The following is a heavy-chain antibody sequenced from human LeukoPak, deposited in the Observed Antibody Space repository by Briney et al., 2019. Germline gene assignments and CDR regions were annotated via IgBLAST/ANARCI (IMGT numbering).Heavy chain of an antibody. J-gene: IGHJ4*02. CDR3: ARVRVSWDYGDYLY. D-gene: IGHD4-17*01. Sequence: ASVKVSCKASGYTFTSYYMHWVRQAPGQGLEWMGWINPNSGGTNYAQKFQGRVTMTRDTSISTAYMELSRLRSDDTAVYYCARVRVSWDYGDYLYWGQGTLVTVSS. V-gene: IGHV1-2*02. CDR2: INPNSGGT. CDR1: GYTFTSYY.